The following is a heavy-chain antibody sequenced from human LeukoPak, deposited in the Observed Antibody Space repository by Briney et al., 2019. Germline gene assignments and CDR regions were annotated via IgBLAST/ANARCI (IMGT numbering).Heavy chain of an antibody. CDR3: ARAALIVVAALDY. V-gene: IGHV3-30*19. D-gene: IGHD3-22*01. CDR2: ISYDGSNQ. J-gene: IGHJ4*02. CDR1: GFTFSSYG. Sequence: GGSLRLSCAVSGFTFSSYGMHWVRQAPGKGLEWVAVISYDGSNQYYADSVKGRFTISRDNSKKTLYLQMNSLRAEDTAVYYCARAALIVVAALDYWGQGTLVTVSS.